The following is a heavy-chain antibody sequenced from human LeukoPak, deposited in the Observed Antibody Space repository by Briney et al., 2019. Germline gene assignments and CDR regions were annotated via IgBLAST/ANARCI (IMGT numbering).Heavy chain of an antibody. CDR3: VRGAPSTWS. CDR1: GFTSKLYW. Sequence: GGSLRLSCAASGFTSKLYWMRWVRQAPGEGPGWGSRINDDGSSTTYADSVKGRFTISRDDAKNMLFLQMNSLRGEDTAIYYCVRGAPSTWSWGQGTLVTVSS. D-gene: IGHD2-15*01. V-gene: IGHV3-74*01. J-gene: IGHJ5*02. CDR2: INDDGSST.